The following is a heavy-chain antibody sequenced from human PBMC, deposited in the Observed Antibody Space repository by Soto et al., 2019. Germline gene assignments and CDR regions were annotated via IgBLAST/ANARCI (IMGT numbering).Heavy chain of an antibody. CDR3: AKKVNSGPGSQYFDY. Sequence: PGGSLRLAXAASGFTFSSYSMSWVRQAPGKGLEWVSGFRTSGDGGTTYYADSVKGRFTISRDNSKNMLFLQMNSLRAEDTAIYYCAKKVNSGPGSQYFDYWGQGTLVNVSS. CDR1: GFTFSSYS. V-gene: IGHV3-23*01. J-gene: IGHJ4*02. D-gene: IGHD3-10*01. CDR2: FRTSGDGGTT.